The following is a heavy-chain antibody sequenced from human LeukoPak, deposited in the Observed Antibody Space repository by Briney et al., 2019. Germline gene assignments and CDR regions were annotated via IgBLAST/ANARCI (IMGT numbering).Heavy chain of an antibody. V-gene: IGHV1-69*05. CDR1: GGTFNSYA. D-gene: IGHD6-6*01. CDR2: IIPIFGTA. Sequence: ASVTVSCKASGGTFNSYAISWVRQAPGQGLEWMGGIIPIFGTANYAQKFQGRVTITTDESTSTAYMELSSLRSEDTAVYYCARARVAARHNNAFDYWGQGTLVTVSS. J-gene: IGHJ4*02. CDR3: ARARVAARHNNAFDY.